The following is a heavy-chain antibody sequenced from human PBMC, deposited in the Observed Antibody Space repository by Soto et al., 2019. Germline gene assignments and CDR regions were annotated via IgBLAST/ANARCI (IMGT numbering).Heavy chain of an antibody. Sequence: EVQLVESGGILVQPGGSLRLSCVASGFSFSNYAMHWVRQAPGKGLEYVSAISNNGVSTYYANSVKGRLIISRDNSKNTLFLQMGSLRAEDMAVYYCARGGPYQLLSDFDYWGQGTLVTVSS. CDR2: ISNNGVST. D-gene: IGHD2-2*01. V-gene: IGHV3-64*01. CDR1: GFSFSNYA. CDR3: ARGGPYQLLSDFDY. J-gene: IGHJ4*02.